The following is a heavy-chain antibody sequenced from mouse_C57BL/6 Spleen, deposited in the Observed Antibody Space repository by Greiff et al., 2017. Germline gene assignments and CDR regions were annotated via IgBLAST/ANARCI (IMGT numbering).Heavy chain of an antibody. Sequence: VQLKQPGTELVKPGASLKLSCKATGYTFTCYWMPWVQQRPGQGLEWIGNINRSNGGTNYPEKIKSKATLTVDKTSSTPYMQLSSLTSGDSAVXDCARSPSTIVAADEAYCFDYWGQGTTLTVS. CDR1: GYTFTCYW. CDR2: INRSNGGT. V-gene: IGHV1-53*01. J-gene: IGHJ2*01. CDR3: ARSPSTIVAADEAYCFDY. D-gene: IGHD1-1*01.